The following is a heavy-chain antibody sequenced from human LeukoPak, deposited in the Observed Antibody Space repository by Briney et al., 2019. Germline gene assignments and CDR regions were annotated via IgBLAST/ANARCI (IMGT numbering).Heavy chain of an antibody. V-gene: IGHV4-59*01. CDR2: IYYSGST. Sequence: SETLSHTCILSGGSISSYFWSWIPQPPGKGLEWIGYIYYSGSTNYNPSLKSRVPISVDTSKNQFSLKLSSVPAADTAVDCCARGPSAYESNWCDPGGRGTLVTVS. D-gene: IGHD2-8*01. CDR3: ARGPSAYESNWCDP. J-gene: IGHJ5*02. CDR1: GGSISSYF.